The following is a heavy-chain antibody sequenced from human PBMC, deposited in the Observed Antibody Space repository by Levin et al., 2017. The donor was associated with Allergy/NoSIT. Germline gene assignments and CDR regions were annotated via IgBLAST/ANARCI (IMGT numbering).Heavy chain of an antibody. CDR1: GFTFSSYS. CDR3: AKGVNGQTTGGDY. D-gene: IGHD4-17*01. Sequence: GESLKISCAASGFTFSSYSMTWVRQAPGKGLEWVSAISGSGGSTYYTDSVKGRFTISRDNSKNTLYLQMNSLRAEDTALYYCAKGVNGQTTGGDYWGQGTLVTVSS. CDR2: ISGSGGST. J-gene: IGHJ4*02. V-gene: IGHV3-23*01.